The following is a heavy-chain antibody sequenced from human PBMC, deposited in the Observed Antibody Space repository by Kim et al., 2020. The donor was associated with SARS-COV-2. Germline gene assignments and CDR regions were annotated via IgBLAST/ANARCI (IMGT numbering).Heavy chain of an antibody. Sequence: NCAQNLQGRVTLTTDTATSTAFLELRSLRSDDTAVYFCARDRGYGDDTFDYWGQGTLVTVSS. V-gene: IGHV1-18*01. D-gene: IGHD4-17*01. CDR3: ARDRGYGDDTFDY. J-gene: IGHJ4*02.